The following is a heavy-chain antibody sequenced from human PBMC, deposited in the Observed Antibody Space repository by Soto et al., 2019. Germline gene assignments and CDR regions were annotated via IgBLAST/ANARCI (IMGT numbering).Heavy chain of an antibody. Sequence: ASVKVSCNASGYTFTSYGISWVRLAPGQGLEWMGWISAYNGNTNYAQKLQGRVTMTTDTSTSTAYMELRSLRSDDTAVYYCARADLFPQYWFDPWGQGTLVTVSS. J-gene: IGHJ5*02. CDR1: GYTFTSYG. V-gene: IGHV1-18*01. CDR2: ISAYNGNT. CDR3: ARADLFPQYWFDP.